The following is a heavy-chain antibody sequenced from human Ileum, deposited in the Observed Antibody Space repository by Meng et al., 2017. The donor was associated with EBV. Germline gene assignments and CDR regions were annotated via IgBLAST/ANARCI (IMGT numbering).Heavy chain of an antibody. D-gene: IGHD5-24*01. CDR2: MNPKTCTA. V-gene: IGHV1-8*01. CDR1: GYTFTNYD. J-gene: IGHJ4*02. CDR3: VRTLERGDY. Sequence: AQLVPYVAEVKKHGASVKASGKASGYTFTNYDISWVRQATGQGLEWMGWMNPKTCTAHYAQKFQGRVSMTRDTSITTAYMELSSLTSEDTAVYYCVRTLERGDYWGQGTLVTVSS.